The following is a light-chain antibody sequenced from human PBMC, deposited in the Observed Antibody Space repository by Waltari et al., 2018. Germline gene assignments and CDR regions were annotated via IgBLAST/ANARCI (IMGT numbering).Light chain of an antibody. V-gene: IGKV4-1*01. J-gene: IGKJ1*01. CDR1: QSLFYSYGNSEY. Sequence: DIVMTQSPDSLAVSLGERDTISCKSSQSLFYSYGNSEYLAWYQKKPGQPAILLMSWASTRESGVPDRFSGSGSGTDFTLTIIGLQAEDVAVYYCQQFYSRPCTFVQGTKVEI. CDR2: WAS. CDR3: QQFYSRPCT.